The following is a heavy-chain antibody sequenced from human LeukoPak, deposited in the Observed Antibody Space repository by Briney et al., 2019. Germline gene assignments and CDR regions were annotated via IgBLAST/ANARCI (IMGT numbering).Heavy chain of an antibody. J-gene: IGHJ3*02. CDR1: GFTFSSYG. V-gene: IGHV3-30*02. CDR2: IQYDVSSE. CDR3: AREYSGRCIHAFHS. D-gene: IGHD6-13*01. Sequence: GGSLRLSCAASGFTFSSYGMHWVRQAPGKGLEWVAFIQYDVSSEYYADSVKGRFTVSRDNSKNTLYLQMNSLRAEDTAVYYCAREYSGRCIHAFHSWGQGTMVTVSS.